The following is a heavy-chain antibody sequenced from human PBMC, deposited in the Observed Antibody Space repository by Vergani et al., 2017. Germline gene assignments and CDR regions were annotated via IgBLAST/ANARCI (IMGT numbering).Heavy chain of an antibody. CDR2: INRDGSST. D-gene: IGHD3-3*01. V-gene: IGHV3-74*02. J-gene: IGHJ6*02. CDR3: ARYLLPNYDLWSGYSHAYYSYYGMDV. CDR1: GFSFPGYA. Sequence: EVQLLESGGGLVQPGGSLRLSCEASGFSFPGYAMSWVRQAPGKGLVWVSSINRDGSSTSYADSVKGRFTISRDNAKNTLYLQMNSLRTDDTAVYYSARYLLPNYDLWSGYSHAYYSYYGMDVWGQGTTVTVSS.